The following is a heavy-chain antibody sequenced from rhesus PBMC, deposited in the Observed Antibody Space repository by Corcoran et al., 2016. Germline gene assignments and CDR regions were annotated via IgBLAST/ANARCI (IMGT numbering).Heavy chain of an antibody. J-gene: IGHJ5-1*01. CDR2: IRSKAYGGTA. CDR1: GFSFRHLY. CDR3: TRLSNNRFDV. V-gene: IGHV3-116*02. Sequence: EVRLVESGGGLAQTAGSLRLSRAGPGFSFRHLYMCLVRQAPGNGPEWVGLIRSKAYGGTAEYAASVKGRFTISRDDSKSIASLQMNSLKTEDTAVYYCTRLSNNRFDVWGPGVLVTVSS.